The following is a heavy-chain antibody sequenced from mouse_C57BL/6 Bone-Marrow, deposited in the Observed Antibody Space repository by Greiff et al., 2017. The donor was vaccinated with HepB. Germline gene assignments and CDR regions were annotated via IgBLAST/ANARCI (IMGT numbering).Heavy chain of an antibody. D-gene: IGHD4-1*01. CDR2: ISYSGST. CDR1: GYSITSGYD. CDR3: ARALTGTDFGY. Sequence: ESGPGMVKPSQSLSLTCTVTGYSITSGYDWHWIRHFPGNKLEWMGYISYSGSTNYNPSLKSRISITHDTSKNHFFLKLNSVTTEDTATYYCARALTGTDFGYWGQGTTLTVSS. J-gene: IGHJ2*01. V-gene: IGHV3-1*01.